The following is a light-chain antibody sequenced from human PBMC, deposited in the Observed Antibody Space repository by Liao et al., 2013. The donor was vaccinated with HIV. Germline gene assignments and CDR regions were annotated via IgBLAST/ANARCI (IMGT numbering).Light chain of an antibody. V-gene: IGLV3-1*01. J-gene: IGLJ1*01. Sequence: SYELTQPPSVSVSPGQTASITCSGDKLGDKYACWYQQKPGQSPVLVIYRNVARPSGIPERFSASKSGDTATLTIKGTQPVDEGDYFCQAWDSGAYVFGTGTRVTVL. CDR2: RNV. CDR1: KLGDKY. CDR3: QAWDSGAYV.